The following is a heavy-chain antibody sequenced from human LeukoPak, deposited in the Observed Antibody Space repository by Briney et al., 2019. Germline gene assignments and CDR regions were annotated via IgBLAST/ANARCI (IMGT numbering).Heavy chain of an antibody. CDR2: IYYSGST. V-gene: IGHV4-39*07. J-gene: IGHJ3*02. CDR3: ARGFPYGGIHDAFDI. CDR1: GGSISSSSYY. Sequence: SETLSLTCTVSGGSISSSSYYWGWIRQPPGKGLEWIGSIYYSGSTYYNPSLKSRVTISVDTSKNQFSLRLSSVTAEDTAIYYCARGFPYGGIHDAFDIWGQGTMVTVSS. D-gene: IGHD4-23*01.